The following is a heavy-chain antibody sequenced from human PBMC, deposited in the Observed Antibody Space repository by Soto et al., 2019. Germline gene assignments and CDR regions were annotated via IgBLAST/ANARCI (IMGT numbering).Heavy chain of an antibody. CDR2: IIPIFGTA. J-gene: IGHJ3*02. Sequence: QVQLVQSGAEVKKPWSSVKVSCKASGGTFSSYAISWVRQAPGQGHEWVGGIIPIFGTANYAQKFQGRVTITADKSTSTAYMEQSSLRSDDPAAYCCAGEVLWFGEFLLSDAFDIWGQGKMVNGSS. CDR1: GGTFSSYA. V-gene: IGHV1-69*06. CDR3: AGEVLWFGEFLLSDAFDI. D-gene: IGHD3-10*01.